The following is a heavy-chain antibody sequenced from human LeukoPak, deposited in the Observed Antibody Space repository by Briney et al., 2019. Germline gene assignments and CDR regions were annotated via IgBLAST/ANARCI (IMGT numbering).Heavy chain of an antibody. V-gene: IGHV3-21*01. CDR1: GFTFSSYS. Sequence: GGSLRLSXAASGFTFSSYSMNWVRQAPGKGLEWVSSISGSSSYIDYADSVKGRFTISRDNAKNSLYLQMNSLRAEDTAVYYCARSGIAVAGWFDYWGQGTLVTVSS. D-gene: IGHD6-19*01. J-gene: IGHJ4*02. CDR2: ISGSSSYI. CDR3: ARSGIAVAGWFDY.